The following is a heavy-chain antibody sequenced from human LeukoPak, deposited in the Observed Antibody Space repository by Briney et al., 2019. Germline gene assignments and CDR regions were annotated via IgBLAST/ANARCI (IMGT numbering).Heavy chain of an antibody. CDR2: IYYSGST. CDR3: ARLAHYDSSGYYYYYYYMDV. J-gene: IGHJ6*03. D-gene: IGHD3-22*01. V-gene: IGHV4-59*12. CDR1: GGSISSYY. Sequence: SETLSLTCTVSGGSISSYYWSWVRQPAGKGLEWIGYIYYSGSTYYNPSLKSGVTISVDKSKNQFSLKLSSVTAADTAVYYCARLAHYDSSGYYYYYYYMDVWGKGTTVTVSS.